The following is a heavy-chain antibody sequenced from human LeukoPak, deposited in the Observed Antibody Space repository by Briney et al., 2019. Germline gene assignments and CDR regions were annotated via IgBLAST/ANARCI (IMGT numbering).Heavy chain of an antibody. CDR1: GFTFSTSS. D-gene: IGHD6-13*01. CDR2: ISSSSSYI. V-gene: IGHV3-21*01. Sequence: KAGGSLRLSCAASGFTFSTSSINWVRQAPGKGLEWVSSISSSSSYIYYGVSVKGRFTISRDNAKNALYLQMNSLRAEDTAVYYCARGFSAAAGTGAFDMWGQGTMVTVSS. CDR3: ARGFSAAAGTGAFDM. J-gene: IGHJ3*02.